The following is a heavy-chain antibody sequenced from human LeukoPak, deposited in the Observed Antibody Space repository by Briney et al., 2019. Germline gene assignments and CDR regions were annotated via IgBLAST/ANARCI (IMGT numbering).Heavy chain of an antibody. CDR1: GGTFSSYA. J-gene: IGHJ4*02. CDR2: IIPIFGTA. V-gene: IGHV1-69*06. D-gene: IGHD3-22*01. CDR3: ASRPPGGSSGQYYFDY. Sequence: SVKVSCKASGGTFSSYAISWVRQAPGQGLEWMGGIIPIFGTANYAQKFQGRVTITADKSTSTAYMELSSLRSEDTAVYYCASRPPGGSSGQYYFDYWGQGTLVTVSS.